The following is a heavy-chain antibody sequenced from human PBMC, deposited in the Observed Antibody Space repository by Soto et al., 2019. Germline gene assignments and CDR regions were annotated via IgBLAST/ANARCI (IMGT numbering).Heavy chain of an antibody. V-gene: IGHV3-23*01. J-gene: IGHJ4*02. D-gene: IGHD1-26*01. CDR2: ISDGGDRT. Sequence: EVQLLESGGDLVQPGGSLRLSCAASGFTFGSVSMSWVRQAPGKGLEWVSSISDGGDRTYYADSMKGRLTISRDNSNNTLFLHLSSLRVEDTAIYFCAKNKGAYSGGYEALYYFDHWGQGTLVTVSS. CDR3: AKNKGAYSGGYEALYYFDH. CDR1: GFTFGSVS.